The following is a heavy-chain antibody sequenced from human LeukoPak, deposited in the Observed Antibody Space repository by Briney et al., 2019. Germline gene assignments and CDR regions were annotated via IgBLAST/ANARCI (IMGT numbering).Heavy chain of an antibody. J-gene: IGHJ4*02. D-gene: IGHD5-24*01. CDR1: GYSFTSYW. V-gene: IGHV5-51*01. CDR3: ARRSGRDGYNFTY. CDR2: IYPGDSDT. Sequence: GESLKISCKGSGYSFTSYWIGWVRQMPGKGLELMGIIYPGDSDTRYSPSFQGQVTISADKSISTAYLQWSSLKAADTAMYYCARRSGRDGYNFTYWGQGTLVTVSS.